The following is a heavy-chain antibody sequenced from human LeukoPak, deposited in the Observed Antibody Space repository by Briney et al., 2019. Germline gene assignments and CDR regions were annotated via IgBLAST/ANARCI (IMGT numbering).Heavy chain of an antibody. Sequence: SETLSLTCTVSGGSISSTSYYWGWIRQPPGRGLEWVGSIHYSGSTYYSPSLKSRVTISVDTSNNQFSLKLSSVTAADTAVYYCARTLWYCSSTSCYPIDAAYYFDNWGQGTLVTVSS. J-gene: IGHJ4*02. V-gene: IGHV4-39*01. CDR2: IHYSGST. D-gene: IGHD2-2*01. CDR1: GGSISSTSYY. CDR3: ARTLWYCSSTSCYPIDAAYYFDN.